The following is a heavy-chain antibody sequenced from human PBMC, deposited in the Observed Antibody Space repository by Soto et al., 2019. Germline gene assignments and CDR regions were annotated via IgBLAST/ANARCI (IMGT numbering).Heavy chain of an antibody. J-gene: IGHJ4*02. V-gene: IGHV3-23*01. Sequence: GGSLRLSCAASGFKFSNYAMSWVRQAPGKGLEWVSLISATGGGTYYADSVKGRFTISRDNSHNTLYLQVHSLTAEDTAVYYCAKDRRAGGTSAFYFDFWGQGAQVTVSS. CDR2: ISATGGGT. CDR3: AKDRRAGGTSAFYFDF. CDR1: GFKFSNYA. D-gene: IGHD3-16*01.